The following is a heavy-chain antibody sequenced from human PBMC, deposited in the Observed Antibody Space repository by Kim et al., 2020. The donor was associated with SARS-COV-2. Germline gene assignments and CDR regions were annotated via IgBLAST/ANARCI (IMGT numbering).Heavy chain of an antibody. CDR1: GYTFTGYY. CDR3: ARDVVVVPAAENTYYYYYSMDV. CDR2: INPNSGGT. D-gene: IGHD2-2*01. J-gene: IGHJ6*02. Sequence: ASVKVSCKASGYTFTGYYMHWVRQAPGQGLEWMGWINPNSGGTNYAQKFQGRVTMTRDTSISTAYMELSRLRSDDTAVYYCARDVVVVPAAENTYYYYYSMDVWGQGTTGTVSS. V-gene: IGHV1-2*02.